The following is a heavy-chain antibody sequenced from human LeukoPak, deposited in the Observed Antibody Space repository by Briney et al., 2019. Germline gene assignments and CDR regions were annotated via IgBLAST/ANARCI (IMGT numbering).Heavy chain of an antibody. Sequence: ASVKVSCKASGYTFNTFHMHWVRQAPGQGLEWMGIISASGDSTTYAQKFQGRISMTRDMSTSTVYMELSRLRSDDTAVYYCARDRGSSGYYYYFDYWGQGTLVTVSS. CDR2: ISASGDST. V-gene: IGHV1-46*02. J-gene: IGHJ4*02. D-gene: IGHD3-22*01. CDR3: ARDRGSSGYYYYFDY. CDR1: GYTFNTFH.